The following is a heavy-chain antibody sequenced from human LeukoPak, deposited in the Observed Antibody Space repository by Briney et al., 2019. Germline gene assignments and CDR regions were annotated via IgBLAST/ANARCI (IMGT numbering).Heavy chain of an antibody. J-gene: IGHJ4*02. CDR2: ISYDGSNK. CDR1: GFTFSSYA. Sequence: GGSLRLSCAASGFTFSSYAMHWVRQAPGKGLEWVAVISYDGSNKYYADSVKGRFTISRDNSKNTLYLQMNSLRVEDTAVYYCARGDSSSWYSDYWGQGTLVTVSS. V-gene: IGHV3-30-3*01. D-gene: IGHD6-13*01. CDR3: ARGDSSSWYSDY.